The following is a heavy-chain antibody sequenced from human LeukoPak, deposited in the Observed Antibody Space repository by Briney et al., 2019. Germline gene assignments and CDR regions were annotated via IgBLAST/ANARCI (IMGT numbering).Heavy chain of an antibody. CDR1: GFTFSDYW. Sequence: GGSLRLSCAASGFTFSDYWLRWVCQAPGKGLEWVADIKQDGSEKYYVDSVKGRFTISRENAKNSLYLQMSSLRAEDTAVYYCARVDYYDSSGHSFDYWGQGTLVTVSS. J-gene: IGHJ4*02. V-gene: IGHV3-7*01. CDR2: IKQDGSEK. CDR3: ARVDYYDSSGHSFDY. D-gene: IGHD3-22*01.